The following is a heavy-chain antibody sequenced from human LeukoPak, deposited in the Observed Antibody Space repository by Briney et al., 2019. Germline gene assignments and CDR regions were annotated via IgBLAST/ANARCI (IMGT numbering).Heavy chain of an antibody. CDR1: GFSLSRHW. V-gene: IGHV3-74*01. D-gene: IGHD4-23*01. Sequence: GGSLRLSCVASGFSLSRHWMHWLRLAPGKGLVWVSRISTDGAPTPYAASVRGRFTISRDNARNTLYLQMTTLRAEDTAVYYCARGNQGNWFEYWGKGALVTVSS. J-gene: IGHJ4*02. CDR3: ARGNQGNWFEY. CDR2: ISTDGAPT.